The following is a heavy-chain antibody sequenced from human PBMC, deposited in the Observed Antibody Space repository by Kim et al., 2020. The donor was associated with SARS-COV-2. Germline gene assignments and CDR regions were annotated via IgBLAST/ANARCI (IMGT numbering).Heavy chain of an antibody. D-gene: IGHD3-10*01. V-gene: IGHV3-7*03. CDR2: IKTDGSDT. Sequence: GGSLRLSCAASGFSFSSYWMSWVRQAPGKGLEWVANIKTDGSDTYYVDSVKGRFTISRDNAKNSLYLQMNNLRADDTALYYCVKQDFVGSGNYEDYCYYGLDVWGQGTTVTVSS. CDR1: GFSFSSYW. CDR3: VKQDFVGSGNYEDYCYYGLDV. J-gene: IGHJ6*02.